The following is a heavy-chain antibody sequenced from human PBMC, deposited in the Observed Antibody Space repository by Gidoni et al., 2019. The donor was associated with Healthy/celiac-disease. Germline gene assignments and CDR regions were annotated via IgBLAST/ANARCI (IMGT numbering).Heavy chain of an antibody. D-gene: IGHD1-7*01. J-gene: IGHJ5*02. CDR1: GGTFSSYA. Sequence: QVQLVQSGAEVKKPGSSVKVSCKASGGTFSSYAISWVRQAPGQWLEWMGGIIPIFGTANYAPKFQGRVKITADESTSTAYMELSSLKSEDTAVYYCARGRLTGTTFARWFDPWGQGTLVTVSS. V-gene: IGHV1-69*01. CDR2: IIPIFGTA. CDR3: ARGRLTGTTFARWFDP.